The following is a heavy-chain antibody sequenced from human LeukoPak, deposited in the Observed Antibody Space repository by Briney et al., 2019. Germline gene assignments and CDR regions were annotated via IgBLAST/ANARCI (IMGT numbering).Heavy chain of an antibody. CDR1: GFTFSSCW. J-gene: IGHJ4*02. D-gene: IGHD4/OR15-4a*01. CDR3: ARRLGCDY. CDR2: IKQDGSEK. Sequence: SGGSLRLSCAASGFTFSSCWMSWVRQAPGKGLEWVANIKQDGSEKYYVDSVKGRFTISRDNAKNSLYLQINSLRAEDTAVYYCARRLGCDYWGQGTLVTVSS. V-gene: IGHV3-7*01.